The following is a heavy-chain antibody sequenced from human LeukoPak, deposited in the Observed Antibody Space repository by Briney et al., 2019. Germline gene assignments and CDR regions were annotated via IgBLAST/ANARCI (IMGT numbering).Heavy chain of an antibody. Sequence: ASVKVSCKASGGTFSSYAISWVRQAPGQGLEWMGGIIPIFGTANYAQKFQGRVTITADESTSTAYMELSSLRSEDTAVYYCARVGTDYYDSSGYYTRRAFDYWGQGTLVTVSS. CDR3: ARVGTDYYDSSGYYTRRAFDY. D-gene: IGHD3-22*01. CDR1: GGTFSSYA. V-gene: IGHV1-69*13. CDR2: IIPIFGTA. J-gene: IGHJ4*02.